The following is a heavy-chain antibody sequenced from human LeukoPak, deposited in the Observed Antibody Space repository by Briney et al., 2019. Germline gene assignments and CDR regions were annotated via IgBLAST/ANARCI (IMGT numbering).Heavy chain of an antibody. Sequence: SETLSLTCTVSGGSISSGGYYWSWIRQPPGKGLEWIGYIYHSGSTYYNPSLKSRVTISVDRSKNQFSLKLSSVTAADTAVYYCATDSSGYLYYYYYYMDVWGKGTTVTVSS. CDR3: ATDSSGYLYYYYYYMDV. CDR1: GGSISSGGYY. J-gene: IGHJ6*03. V-gene: IGHV4-30-2*02. CDR2: IYHSGST. D-gene: IGHD3-22*01.